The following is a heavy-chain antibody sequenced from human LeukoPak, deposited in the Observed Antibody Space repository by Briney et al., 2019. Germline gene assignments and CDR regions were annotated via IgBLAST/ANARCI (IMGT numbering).Heavy chain of an antibody. CDR1: GGSISSYY. D-gene: IGHD2-15*01. CDR2: IYTSGST. Sequence: SETLSLTCTVSGGSISSYYWSWIRQPAGKGLEWIGRIYTSGSTNYNPSLKSRVTMSVDTSKNQFPLKLSSVTAADTAVYYCARDSEAANYYYYMDVWGKGTTVTVSS. J-gene: IGHJ6*03. CDR3: ARDSEAANYYYYMDV. V-gene: IGHV4-4*07.